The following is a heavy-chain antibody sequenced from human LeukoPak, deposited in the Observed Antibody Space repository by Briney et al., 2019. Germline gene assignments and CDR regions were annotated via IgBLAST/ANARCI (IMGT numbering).Heavy chain of an antibody. CDR3: ARARTQYSDGSGLNWFDP. J-gene: IGHJ5*02. CDR1: GDSFSSGGY. D-gene: IGHD3-22*01. Sequence: SQTLSLTCTVSGDSFSSGGYSWIRQLPGMGLEWIGYVFFSGKTYYKTSLKSRVTISLDMSKNQFSLRLSSATDADTAVYYCARARTQYSDGSGLNWFDPWGQGTLVTVSS. CDR2: VFFSGKT. V-gene: IGHV4-31*03.